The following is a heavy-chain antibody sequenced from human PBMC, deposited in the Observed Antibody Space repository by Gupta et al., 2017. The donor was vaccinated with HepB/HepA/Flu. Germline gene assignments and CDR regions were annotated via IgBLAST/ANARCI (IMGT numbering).Heavy chain of an antibody. CDR1: GFTFSTFW. CDR2: INYDGSKM. V-gene: IGHV3-7*01. Sequence: EVQLVESGGGLVQPGGSLRLSCAASGFTFSTFWMHWVRQAPGTGLEWVANINYDGSKMYYADSVRGRFTISRDNAKNSLFLQMNSLRAEDTAVYYCARDTNYDSLSWFDPWGQGTLVTVSS. J-gene: IGHJ5*02. CDR3: ARDTNYDSLSWFDP. D-gene: IGHD3-9*01.